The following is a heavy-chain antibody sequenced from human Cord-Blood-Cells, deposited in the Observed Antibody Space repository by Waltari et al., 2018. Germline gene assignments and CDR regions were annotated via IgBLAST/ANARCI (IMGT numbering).Heavy chain of an antibody. J-gene: IGHJ5*02. Sequence: QLQLQESGPGLVKPSETLSLTCTVSGGSISSSSYYWGWIRQPPGKGLEWIGSIYYSGRTYSNPSRKSRVTISVDTSKNQFSLKLSSVTAADTAVYYCARHRKNITIFGVVIISNWFDPWGQGTLVTVSS. CDR3: ARHRKNITIFGVVIISNWFDP. V-gene: IGHV4-39*01. D-gene: IGHD3-3*01. CDR1: GGSISSSSYY. CDR2: IYYSGRT.